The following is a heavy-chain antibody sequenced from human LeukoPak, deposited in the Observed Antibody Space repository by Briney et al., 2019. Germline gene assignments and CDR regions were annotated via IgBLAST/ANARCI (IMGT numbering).Heavy chain of an antibody. Sequence: SETLSLTCTVSGGSVNSYYWSWIRQPAGKGLEWIRHIYASGGNDYNPSLKSRVTMSLDMAKNQFSLRLTSVTAADTAVYFCARMVPAGTHNYWGQGLLVTVSP. CDR3: ARMVPAGTHNY. CDR1: GGSVNSYY. V-gene: IGHV4-4*07. J-gene: IGHJ4*02. CDR2: IYASGGN. D-gene: IGHD2-2*01.